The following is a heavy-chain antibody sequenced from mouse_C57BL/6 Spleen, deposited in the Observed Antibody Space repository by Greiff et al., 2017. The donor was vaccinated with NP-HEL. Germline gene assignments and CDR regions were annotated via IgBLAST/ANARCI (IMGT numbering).Heavy chain of an antibody. J-gene: IGHJ2*01. D-gene: IGHD1-1*01. CDR2: IWSGGST. CDR1: GFSLTSYG. V-gene: IGHV2-2*01. Sequence: VKLVESGPGLVQPSQSLSITCTVSGFSLTSYGVHWVRQSPGKGLEWLGVIWSGGSTDYNAAFISRLSISKDNSKSQVFFKMNSLQADDTAIYYCARKCLYGSSYFDYWGQGTTLTVSS. CDR3: ARKCLYGSSYFDY.